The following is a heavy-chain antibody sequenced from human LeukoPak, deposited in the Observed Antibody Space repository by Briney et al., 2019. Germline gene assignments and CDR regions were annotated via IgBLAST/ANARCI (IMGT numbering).Heavy chain of an antibody. Sequence: GGSLRLSCAASGFVFSNHWMTWVRQAPGKGLEWVANINERGSETYYADYVKGRFTISRDNTKKSLFLQLNSLSVEDTATYYCAKDYSFSNFNRGQGTLVTVSS. V-gene: IGHV3-7*01. D-gene: IGHD2-15*01. CDR1: GFVFSNHW. J-gene: IGHJ4*02. CDR3: AKDYSFSNFN. CDR2: INERGSET.